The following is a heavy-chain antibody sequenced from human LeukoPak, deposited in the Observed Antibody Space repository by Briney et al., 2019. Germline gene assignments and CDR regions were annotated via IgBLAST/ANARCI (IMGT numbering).Heavy chain of an antibody. CDR3: AVALIVVVAATPGFDP. V-gene: IGHV7-4-1*02. CDR2: INTNTGNP. D-gene: IGHD2-15*01. CDR1: GYTFTSYA. Sequence: GASVKVSCKASGYTFTSYAMNWVRQAPGQGLEWMGWINTNTGNPAYAQGFTGRFVFSLDTSVSTAYLQISSLKAEDTAVYYCAVALIVVVAATPGFDPWGQGTLVTVSS. J-gene: IGHJ5*02.